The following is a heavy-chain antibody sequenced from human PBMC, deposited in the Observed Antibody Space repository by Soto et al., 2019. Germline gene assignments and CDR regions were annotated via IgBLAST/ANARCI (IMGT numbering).Heavy chain of an antibody. Sequence: ASVKVSCKASGYTFTSYAMHWVRQAPGQRLEWMGWINAGNGNTKYSQKFQGRVTITRDTSASTAYMELSSLRSEDTAVYYCARDRGYQLLIGYDAFDIWGQGTMVTVSS. V-gene: IGHV1-3*01. CDR2: INAGNGNT. CDR3: ARDRGYQLLIGYDAFDI. CDR1: GYTFTSYA. J-gene: IGHJ3*02. D-gene: IGHD2-2*01.